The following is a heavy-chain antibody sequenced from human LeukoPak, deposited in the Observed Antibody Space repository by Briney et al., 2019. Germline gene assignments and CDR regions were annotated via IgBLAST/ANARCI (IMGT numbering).Heavy chain of an antibody. CDR1: GGSTSSYY. Sequence: ETLSLTCTVSGGSTSSYYWSWVRQAPGKGLEWVANIKQDGSEKYYVDSVKGRFTVSRDNAKNSLYLQMNSLRAEDTAVFYCARGGMVRRVMGAFDIWGQGTLVTVSS. CDR2: IKQDGSEK. V-gene: IGHV3-7*01. J-gene: IGHJ3*02. D-gene: IGHD3-10*01. CDR3: ARGGMVRRVMGAFDI.